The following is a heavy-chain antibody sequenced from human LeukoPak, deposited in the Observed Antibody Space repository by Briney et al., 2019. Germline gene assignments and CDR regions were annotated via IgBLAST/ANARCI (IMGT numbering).Heavy chain of an antibody. D-gene: IGHD3-3*01. CDR3: AKDGSSLWREAWVPFDY. CDR1: GFTFTTYW. V-gene: IGHV3-7*01. Sequence: GGSLRLSCAASGFTFTTYWMSWVRQAPGKVLEWVANMKPDGSEIFYVDSVKGRFTISRDNSKNTLYLQMNSLRAEDTAVYYCAKDGSSLWREAWVPFDYWGQGTLVTVSS. J-gene: IGHJ4*02. CDR2: MKPDGSEI.